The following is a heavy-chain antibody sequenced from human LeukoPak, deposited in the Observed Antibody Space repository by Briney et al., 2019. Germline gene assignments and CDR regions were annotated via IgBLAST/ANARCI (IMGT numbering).Heavy chain of an antibody. CDR3: ARGDGGDDILTGFYDY. J-gene: IGHJ4*02. D-gene: IGHD3-9*01. V-gene: IGHV3-48*03. Sequence: GGSLRLSCAASGFTFSNYEMNWVRQAPGKALEWISYIGSGDMITFYADSSRGRFTISRDNSKNSVFLQMDSLRAEDTAVYYCARGDGGDDILTGFYDYWGQGTVVTVS. CDR1: GFTFSNYE. CDR2: IGSGDMIT.